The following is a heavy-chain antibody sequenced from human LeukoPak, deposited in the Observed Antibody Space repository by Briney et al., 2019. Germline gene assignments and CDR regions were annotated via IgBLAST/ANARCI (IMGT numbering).Heavy chain of an antibody. CDR1: GFTFDDYA. V-gene: IGHV3-43*02. CDR2: ISGDGGST. CDR3: AKALRISTSGYYYYGMDV. Sequence: GGSLRLSCAASGFTFDDYAMHWVRQAPGKGLEWVSLISGDGGSTYYADSVKGRYTISRDNSKNSLYLQMNSLRTEDTALYYCAKALRISTSGYYYYGMDVWGQGTTVTVSS. D-gene: IGHD2/OR15-2a*01. J-gene: IGHJ6*02.